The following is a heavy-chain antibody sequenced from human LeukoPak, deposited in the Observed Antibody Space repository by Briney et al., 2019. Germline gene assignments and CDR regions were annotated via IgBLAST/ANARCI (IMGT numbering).Heavy chain of an antibody. CDR2: ISYDGGYQ. CDR3: ATESSLSN. J-gene: IGHJ4*02. V-gene: IGHV3-30*04. CDR1: GFNFGTYA. Sequence: GGSLRLSCAACGFNFGTYAMDWVRQAPGKGLEWVGDISYDGGYQSYAVSVRGRFTISRDNSKNTLYLQMNSLRDEDAAVYYCATESSLSNWGRGTLVTVPS.